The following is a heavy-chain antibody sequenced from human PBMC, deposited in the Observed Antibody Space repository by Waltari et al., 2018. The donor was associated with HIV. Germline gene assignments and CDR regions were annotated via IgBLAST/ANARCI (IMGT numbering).Heavy chain of an antibody. CDR1: GFTFSNYW. D-gene: IGHD3-3*01. J-gene: IGHJ4*02. CDR2: IKQDGSEK. Sequence: EVQLVESGGGLVQPGGSLRLSCAASGFTFSNYWMSWVRQAPGKGREWVANIKQDGSEKYDVDSVKGRFTISRDNDKNSVDLQMNSRRAEDTAVYYCARDGGRRGPFGYWGQGTLVTVSS. CDR3: ARDGGRRGPFGY. V-gene: IGHV3-7*01.